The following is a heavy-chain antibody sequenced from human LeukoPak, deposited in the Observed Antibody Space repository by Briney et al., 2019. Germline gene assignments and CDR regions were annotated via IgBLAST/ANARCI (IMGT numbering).Heavy chain of an antibody. CDR2: IKEDGSQK. Sequence: SGGSLRLSCAASGFTFSSYFMGWVRQAPGKGLEWVANIKEDGSQKYYVDSVRGRFTISRDNADNSLYLQMNSLRAEDTAVYYCARDGETPFDYWGQGTLVTVSS. V-gene: IGHV3-7*01. D-gene: IGHD7-27*01. J-gene: IGHJ4*02. CDR1: GFTFSSYF. CDR3: ARDGETPFDY.